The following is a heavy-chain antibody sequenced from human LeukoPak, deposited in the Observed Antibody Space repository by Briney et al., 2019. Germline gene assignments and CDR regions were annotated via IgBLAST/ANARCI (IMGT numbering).Heavy chain of an antibody. CDR3: ARDRGLYGMDV. CDR2: INHSGST. J-gene: IGHJ6*02. CDR1: GGSFSGYY. V-gene: IGHV4-34*01. Sequence: SESLSLTCAVYGGSFSGYYRRWIRQPPGKGLEWIGEINHSGSTNYNPSLKSRVTISVDTSKNQFSLKLSSVTAADTAVYYCARDRGLYGMDVWGQGTTVTVSS.